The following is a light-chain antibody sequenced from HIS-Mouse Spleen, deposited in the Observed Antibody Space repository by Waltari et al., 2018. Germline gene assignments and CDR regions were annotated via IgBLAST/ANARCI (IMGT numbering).Light chain of an antibody. J-gene: IGLJ3*02. CDR1: SGSVSTSYY. CDR3: VLYMGSGISV. V-gene: IGLV8-61*01. CDR2: STN. Sequence: QTVVTQEPSFSVSPGGTVTLTCGLSSGSVSTSYYPSWYQQTPGQAPRTLIYSTNTPSSGVPVRFSGSILGNKAALTITGAQADDESDYYCVLYMGSGISVFGGGTKLTVL.